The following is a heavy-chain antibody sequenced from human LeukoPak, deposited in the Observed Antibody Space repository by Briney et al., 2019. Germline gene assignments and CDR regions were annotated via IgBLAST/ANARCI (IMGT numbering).Heavy chain of an antibody. CDR3: ARLRPSIGAAGTFDY. CDR1: GGSISSYY. J-gene: IGHJ4*02. CDR2: IYSTGSA. D-gene: IGHD6-13*01. V-gene: IGHV4-59*08. Sequence: SETLSLTCTVSGGSISSYYWSWIRQPPGKGLEWIGYIYSTGSANYNASLKSRVTMSVDTSKNQFSLKLSSVTAADTAVYYCARLRPSIGAAGTFDYWGQGTLVPVSS.